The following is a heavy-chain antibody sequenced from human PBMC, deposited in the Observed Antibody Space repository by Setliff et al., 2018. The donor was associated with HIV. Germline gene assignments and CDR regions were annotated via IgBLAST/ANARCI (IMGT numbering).Heavy chain of an antibody. CDR2: IWYDGTNK. D-gene: IGHD1-26*01. Sequence: PGGSLRLSCAASGFTFNNYGMHWVRQAPGKGLEWVAVIWYDGTNKYYADSVKGRFTISRDDSKNLVYLEMNSLKVEDTAVYYCARDATRGGDFDFWGQGTLVTVSS. J-gene: IGHJ4*02. CDR3: ARDATRGGDFDF. CDR1: GFTFNNYG. V-gene: IGHV3-33*01.